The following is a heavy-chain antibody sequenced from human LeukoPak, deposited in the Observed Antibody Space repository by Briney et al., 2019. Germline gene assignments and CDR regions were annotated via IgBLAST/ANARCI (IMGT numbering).Heavy chain of an antibody. CDR3: ARDRASLGELYSYGLDY. CDR1: GGSISSYY. J-gene: IGHJ4*02. V-gene: IGHV4-4*07. CDR2: IYTSGST. D-gene: IGHD5-18*01. Sequence: SETLSLTCTVSGGSISSYYWSWLRQPAGKGLEWIGRIYTSGSTNYNPSLKSRVTMSVDTSKNQFSLKLSSVTAADTAVYYCARDRASLGELYSYGLDYWGQGTLVTVSS.